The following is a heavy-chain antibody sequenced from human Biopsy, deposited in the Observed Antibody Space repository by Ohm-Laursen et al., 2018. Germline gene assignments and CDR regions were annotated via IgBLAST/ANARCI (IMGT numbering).Heavy chain of an antibody. CDR2: VSYSGNA. CDR1: GGAITSYY. CDR3: ARDGGHSGWYEGGMDV. Sequence: SETLSLTCTVSGGAITSYYWRWTRQPPGKGLEWIGYVSYSGNADYNPSPKSRVTLSLEKSTNQLSLKVRSVTAADPAVYYCARDGGHSGWYEGGMDVWGQGTTVTVSS. J-gene: IGHJ6*02. V-gene: IGHV4-59*01. D-gene: IGHD6-19*01.